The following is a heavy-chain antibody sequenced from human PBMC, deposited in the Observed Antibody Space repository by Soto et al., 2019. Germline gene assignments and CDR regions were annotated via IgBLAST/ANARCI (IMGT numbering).Heavy chain of an antibody. J-gene: IGHJ4*02. D-gene: IGHD3-10*01. V-gene: IGHV1-69*02. CDR1: GDTFNFYS. CDR2: VNPIVSMS. CDR3: AGSYGSGYRAFDY. Sequence: QVQLVQSGAVVKRPGSSVKVSCKASGDTFNFYSINWVRQAPGLGLEWMGRVNPIVSMSNYAQKFQGRVTMTADKSTSTAYMELSSLRSEDTAIYYCAGSYGSGYRAFDYWGQGALVTVSS.